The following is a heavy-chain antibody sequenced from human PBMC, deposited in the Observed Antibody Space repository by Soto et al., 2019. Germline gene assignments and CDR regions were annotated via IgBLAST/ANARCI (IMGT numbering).Heavy chain of an antibody. CDR1: GCTFSNAW. Sequence: EVQLVESGGGLVKTGGSLRLSCAASGCTFSNAWMSWVRQAPGKWLEWVGRIKSKTDGGTTDYAAPVKGRFTISRDDSKNTLYLQMNSLKTEDTAVYYCPTDPRRGYYDFWSGYPDYWGQGTLVTVA. CDR2: IKSKTDGGTT. J-gene: IGHJ4*02. CDR3: PTDPRRGYYDFWSGYPDY. V-gene: IGHV3-15*01. D-gene: IGHD3-3*01.